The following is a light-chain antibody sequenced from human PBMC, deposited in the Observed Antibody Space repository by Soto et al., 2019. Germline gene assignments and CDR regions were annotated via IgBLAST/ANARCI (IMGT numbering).Light chain of an antibody. CDR1: PSVSTY. CDR2: AAS. V-gene: IGKV3D-15*01. J-gene: IGKJ5*01. Sequence: EIVLTQSPATLSLSPGARAALSCRASPSVSTYLAWFQQKPGQAPRLLIYAASNRATGIPARFSGSGSGTEFTLTLRSLQSGDFAVYYCQQYNNWPPITFGQGTRLEIK. CDR3: QQYNNWPPIT.